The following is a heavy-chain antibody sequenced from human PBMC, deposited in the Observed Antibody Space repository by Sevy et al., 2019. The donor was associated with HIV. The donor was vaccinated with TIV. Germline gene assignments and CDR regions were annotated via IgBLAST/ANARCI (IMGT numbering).Heavy chain of an antibody. V-gene: IGHV3-23*01. Sequence: GGSLRLSCAASGFTFSNYAMSWVRQTPGKGVEWVSAFSGSADATYYTDSVKGRFTISRDNSKNTVYLQMNSLRAEDTAVYYCVKEVSQYSYSDYWGQGTLVTVSS. CDR2: FSGSADAT. CDR3: VKEVSQYSYSDY. CDR1: GFTFSNYA. D-gene: IGHD5-18*01. J-gene: IGHJ4*02.